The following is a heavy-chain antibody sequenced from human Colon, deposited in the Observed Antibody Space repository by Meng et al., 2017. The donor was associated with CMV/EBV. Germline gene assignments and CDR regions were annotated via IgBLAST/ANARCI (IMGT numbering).Heavy chain of an antibody. CDR2: IRYDGSNK. V-gene: IGHV3-30*02. D-gene: IGHD1-26*01. J-gene: IGHJ4*02. CDR1: GFTFSTYG. CDR3: ARHRGGSLDF. Sequence: GESLKISCAASGFTFSTYGMHWVRQAPGKGLEWLAFIRYDGSNKYYANSVKGRFTISRDNFKNTVYLQMNSLRIEDTAIYYCARHRGGSLDFWGPGTLVTVSS.